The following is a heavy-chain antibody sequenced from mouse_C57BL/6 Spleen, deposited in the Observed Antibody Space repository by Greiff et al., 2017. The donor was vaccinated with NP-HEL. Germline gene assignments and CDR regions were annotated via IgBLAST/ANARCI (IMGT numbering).Heavy chain of an antibody. CDR1: GYAFTNYL. CDR2: INPGSGGT. V-gene: IGHV1-54*01. D-gene: IGHD2-3*01. J-gene: IGHJ3*01. Sequence: QVQLQQSGAELVRPGTSVKVSCKASGYAFTNYLIEWVKQRPGQGLEWIGVINPGSGGTNYNEKFKGKATLTADKSSSTAYMQLSSLTSEDSAVYFCAISPDGYYGGFAYWGQGTLVTVSA. CDR3: AISPDGYYGGFAY.